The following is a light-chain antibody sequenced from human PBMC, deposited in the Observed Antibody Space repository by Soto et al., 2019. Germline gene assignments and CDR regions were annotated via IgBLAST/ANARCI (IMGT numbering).Light chain of an antibody. CDR3: IQGTHWPPIT. CDR2: KVC. V-gene: IGKV2-30*01. Sequence: DEVMTRSPLSLPVTRGQPASISCRSSRRLAYSDGHNSLNWFQQMPGQSPRRLIYKVCNRDSWVPDRYMGSGSGNDFTLKISRGEAEDGGDYYYIQGTHWPPITFGEGTRLEIK. J-gene: IGKJ5*01. CDR1: RRLAYSDGHNS.